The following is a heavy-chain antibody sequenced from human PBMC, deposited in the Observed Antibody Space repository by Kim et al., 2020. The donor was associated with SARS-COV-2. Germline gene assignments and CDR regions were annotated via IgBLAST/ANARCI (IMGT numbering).Heavy chain of an antibody. J-gene: IGHJ3*02. CDR1: GFTVSSNY. V-gene: IGHV3-53*01. D-gene: IGHD5-18*01. Sequence: GGSLRLSCAASGFTVSSNYMSWVRQAPGKGLEWVSVIYSGGSTYYADSVKGRFTISRDNSKNTLYLQMNSLRAEDTAVYYCASLNPNVDTAMTNKAFDTWGQGTMVTVSS. CDR2: IYSGGST. CDR3: ASLNPNVDTAMTNKAFDT.